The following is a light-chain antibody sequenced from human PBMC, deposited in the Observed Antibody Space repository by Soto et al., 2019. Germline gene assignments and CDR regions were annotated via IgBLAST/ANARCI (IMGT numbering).Light chain of an antibody. CDR2: INN. CDR1: SSNIGSNT. J-gene: IGLJ1*01. CDR3: AAWDDRLNGYV. Sequence: QCLVTQPPSASGTPGQRFTISCSGSSSNIGSNTVNWYQQLPGAAPKLLIYINNQLPSGVPARFSGSKSGTSASLAISGLQSEDEADFYCAAWDDRLNGYVFGTGTKVTVL. V-gene: IGLV1-44*01.